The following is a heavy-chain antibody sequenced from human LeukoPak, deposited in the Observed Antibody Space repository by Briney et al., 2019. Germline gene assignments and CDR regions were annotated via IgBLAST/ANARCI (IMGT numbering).Heavy chain of an antibody. D-gene: IGHD3-22*01. CDR2: INPSGGST. CDR1: GYTFTSYY. V-gene: IGHV1-46*01. J-gene: IGHJ4*02. CDR3: ARGLPIYDSSGYYLFDY. Sequence: ASVKVSCKASGYTFTSYYMHWVRQAPGRGLEWMGIINPSGGSTSYAQKFQGRVTMTRDTSTSTVYMELSSLRSEDTAVYYCARGLPIYDSSGYYLFDYWGQGTLVTVSS.